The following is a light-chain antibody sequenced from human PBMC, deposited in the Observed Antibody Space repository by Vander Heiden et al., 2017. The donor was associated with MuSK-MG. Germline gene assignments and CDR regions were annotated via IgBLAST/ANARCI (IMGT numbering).Light chain of an antibody. CDR3: SSYAGSNNLV. J-gene: IGLJ2*01. CDR1: SSDVGGYNY. Sequence: SALPPPPSASGSPGQSVTISCTGTSSDVGGYNYVSWYQQHPGKAPKLMIYEVSKRPSGVPDRFSGSKSGNTASLTVSGLQAEDEADYYCSSYAGSNNLVFGGGTKLTGL. V-gene: IGLV2-8*01. CDR2: EVS.